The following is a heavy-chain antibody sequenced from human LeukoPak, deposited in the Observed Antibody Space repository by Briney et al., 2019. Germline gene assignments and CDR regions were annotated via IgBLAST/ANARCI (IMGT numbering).Heavy chain of an antibody. CDR1: GSSFTSYW. J-gene: IGHJ3*02. CDR2: IYPGDSDT. V-gene: IGHV5-51*01. D-gene: IGHD3-22*01. CDR3: ASYYYDSSGYESAPDAFDI. Sequence: GESLKISCKGSGSSFTSYWIGWVRQMPGKGLEWMGIIYPGDSDTRYSPSFQGQVTISADKSISTAYLQWSSLKASDTAMYYCASYYYDSSGYESAPDAFDIWGQGTMVTVSS.